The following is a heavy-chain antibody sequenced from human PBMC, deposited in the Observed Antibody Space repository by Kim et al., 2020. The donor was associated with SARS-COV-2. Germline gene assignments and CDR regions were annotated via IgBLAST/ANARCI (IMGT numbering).Heavy chain of an antibody. CDR1: GDSINSANYY. D-gene: IGHD6-6*01. V-gene: IGHV4-31*03. CDR3: ARERVSPYGLDV. CDR2: IYYSGST. Sequence: SQTLSLTCTVSGDSINSANYYWSWIRQHPEKGLEWIGYIYYSGSTYYNTSLKSRVTLSIDTSKNQFSLKLSSVTAADTAVYYCARERVSPYGLDVWGQGTTVTVSS. J-gene: IGHJ6*02.